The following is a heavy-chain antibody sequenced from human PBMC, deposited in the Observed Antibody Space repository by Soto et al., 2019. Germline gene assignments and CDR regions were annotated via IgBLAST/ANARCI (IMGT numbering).Heavy chain of an antibody. Sequence: SVKVSCKASGGTFRTFTISWVRQAPGQGPEWMGGIIPVFGTPNYAQKFQGRVTITADESTSTAYMELSSLRSEDTAVYYCARGGSTMVRGPLVYGLDVWGQGTTVTVSS. CDR3: ARGGSTMVRGPLVYGLDV. V-gene: IGHV1-69*13. CDR2: IIPVFGTP. J-gene: IGHJ6*02. D-gene: IGHD3-10*01. CDR1: GGTFRTFT.